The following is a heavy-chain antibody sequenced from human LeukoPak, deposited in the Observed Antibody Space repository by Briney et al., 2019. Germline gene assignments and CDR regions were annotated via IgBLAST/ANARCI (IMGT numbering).Heavy chain of an antibody. D-gene: IGHD3-10*01. V-gene: IGHV3-30*18. J-gene: IGHJ4*02. CDR1: GFTSSSYG. CDR2: ISYDGSNK. Sequence: GGSLRLSCAASGFTSSSYGMHWVRQAPGKGLEWVAVISYDGSNKYYADSVKGRFTISRDNSKNTLYLQMNSLRAEDTAVYYCAKGHRGVISPFDYWGQGTLVTVSS. CDR3: AKGHRGVISPFDY.